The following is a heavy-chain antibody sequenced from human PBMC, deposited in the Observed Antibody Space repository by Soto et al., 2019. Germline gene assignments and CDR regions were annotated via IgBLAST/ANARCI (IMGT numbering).Heavy chain of an antibody. J-gene: IGHJ6*02. Sequence: GASVEVCCKDSGGRIGINSRMWVRQEQGQRLEWIGWIVVGSGNTNYAQKFQERVTITRDMSTSTAYMELSSLRSEDTAVYYCAAAAKTYYYYGMDVWGQGTTVTVSS. V-gene: IGHV1-58*02. CDR2: IVVGSGNT. CDR3: AAAAKTYYYYGMDV. CDR1: GGRIGINS.